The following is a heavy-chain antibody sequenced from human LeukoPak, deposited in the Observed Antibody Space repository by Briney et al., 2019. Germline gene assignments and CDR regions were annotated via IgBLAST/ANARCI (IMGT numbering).Heavy chain of an antibody. V-gene: IGHV1-8*01. CDR2: MNPNSGNT. CDR3: ARGAVAGLPFYYYYGMDV. D-gene: IGHD6-19*01. Sequence: ASVKVSCKASGYTFTSYDINWVRQATGQGLEWMGWMNPNSGNTGYAQKFQGRVTMTRNTSMSTAYMELSSLRSEDTAVYYCARGAVAGLPFYYYYGMDVWGQGTTVTVSS. CDR1: GYTFTSYD. J-gene: IGHJ6*02.